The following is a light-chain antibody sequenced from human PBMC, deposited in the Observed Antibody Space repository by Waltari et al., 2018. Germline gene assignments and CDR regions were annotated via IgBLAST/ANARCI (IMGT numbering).Light chain of an antibody. V-gene: IGLV1-40*01. Sequence: QSVLTQPPPVSGAPGPRVTISCPGSSPTTRAGYAVPWYQQLPGTAPKLLMYDNPNRPSGVPDRFSGSKSGTSASLAITGLQAEDEADYYCQSYDSSLSGVVFGGGTKLTVL. CDR3: QSYDSSLSGVV. J-gene: IGLJ2*01. CDR2: DNP. CDR1: SPTTRAGYA.